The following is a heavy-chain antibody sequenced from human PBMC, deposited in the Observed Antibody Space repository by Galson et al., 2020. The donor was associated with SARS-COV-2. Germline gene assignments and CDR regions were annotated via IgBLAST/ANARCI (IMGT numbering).Heavy chain of an antibody. CDR2: INPNSGGT. CDR1: GYTFNGHY. J-gene: IGHJ5*02. Sequence: ASVKVSCKASGYTFNGHYMHWVRQAPGQGLEWMGWINPNSGGTNYAQKFQGRVTMNRDTSISTAYMELRRLRSDDTAVYYCARDAVVVPAASDWFDPGGQGTLVSVSS. D-gene: IGHD2-2*01. CDR3: ARDAVVVPAASDWFDP. V-gene: IGHV1-2*02.